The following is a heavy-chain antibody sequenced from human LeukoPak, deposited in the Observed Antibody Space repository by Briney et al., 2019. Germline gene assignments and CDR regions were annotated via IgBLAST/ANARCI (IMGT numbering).Heavy chain of an antibody. J-gene: IGHJ4*02. CDR1: GFTFISYS. V-gene: IGHV3-48*02. CDR3: ARVAYCGGHCSDY. Sequence: GGSLRLSCAASGFTFISYSMNWVRQAPGKGLEWVSYISSSSSTIYYADSVKGRFTISRDNAKNSLYLQMNSLRDEDTAVYYCARVAYCGGHCSDYWGQGTLVTVSS. D-gene: IGHD2-21*01. CDR2: ISSSSSTI.